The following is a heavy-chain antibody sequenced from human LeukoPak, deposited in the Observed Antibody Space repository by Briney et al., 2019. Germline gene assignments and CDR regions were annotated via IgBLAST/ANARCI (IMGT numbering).Heavy chain of an antibody. Sequence: SETLSLTCTVSGGSISSYYWSWIRQPPGKGLGWIGYIYYSGSTNYNPSLKSRVTISVDTSKNQLSLKLSSVTAADTAVYYCARVPTRSALTIFGVVIVHYYYYMDVWGKGTTVTVSS. CDR3: ARVPTRSALTIFGVVIVHYYYYMDV. CDR1: GGSISSYY. D-gene: IGHD3-3*01. V-gene: IGHV4-59*12. J-gene: IGHJ6*03. CDR2: IYYSGST.